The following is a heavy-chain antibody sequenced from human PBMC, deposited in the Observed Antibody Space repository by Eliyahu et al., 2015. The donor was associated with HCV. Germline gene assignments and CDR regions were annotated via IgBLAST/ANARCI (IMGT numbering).Heavy chain of an antibody. J-gene: IGHJ5*02. D-gene: IGHD3-10*01. V-gene: IGHV3-21*01. CDR2: ISSSSSYI. CDR3: ARSKNLWFGELLSNWFDP. Sequence: EVQLVESGGGLVKPGGSLRLXXAAXGFTXSSYSRNWVPQAPGKGLGWVSSISSSSSYIYYADSVKGRFTISRDNAKNSLYLQMNSLRAEDTAVYYCARSKNLWFGELLSNWFDPWGQGTLVTVSS. CDR1: GFTXSSYS.